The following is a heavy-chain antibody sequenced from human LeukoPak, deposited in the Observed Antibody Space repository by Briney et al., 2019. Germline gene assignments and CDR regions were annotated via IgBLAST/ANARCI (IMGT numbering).Heavy chain of an antibody. D-gene: IGHD3-22*01. CDR3: AKSHYYDSSGPRGYFDY. CDR2: ISYDGSNK. Sequence: PGGSLRLSCAASGFTFSSYGMHWVRQAPGKGLEWVAVISYDGSNKYYADSVKGRFTISRDNSKNTLYLQMNSLRAEDTAVYYCAKSHYYDSSGPRGYFDYWGQGTLVTVSS. J-gene: IGHJ4*02. V-gene: IGHV3-30*18. CDR1: GFTFSSYG.